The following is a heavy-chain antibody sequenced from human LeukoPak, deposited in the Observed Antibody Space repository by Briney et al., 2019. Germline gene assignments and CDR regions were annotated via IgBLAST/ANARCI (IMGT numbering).Heavy chain of an antibody. CDR1: GFTFSKYN. CDR2: ISTSSIYI. CDR3: ASQEEAVWPEPLDY. J-gene: IGHJ4*02. Sequence: GGSLRLSCAASGFTFSKYNMNWVRQAPGKGLEWVSSISTSSIYIYYADSVEGRLTVSRDNAKNSLYLQMNSLRAEDTAVYYCASQEEAVWPEPLDYWGQGTLVTVSS. D-gene: IGHD1-14*01. V-gene: IGHV3-21*01.